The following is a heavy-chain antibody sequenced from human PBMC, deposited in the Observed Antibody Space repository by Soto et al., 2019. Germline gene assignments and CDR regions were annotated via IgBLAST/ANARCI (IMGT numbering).Heavy chain of an antibody. V-gene: IGHV3-74*01. CDR3: ARGAFGAYYLDY. Sequence: EVQLVDSGGGLVQPGGSLRLSCAASGFTFSSYWINWVRQAPGEGLVWVSRIKGDGITTNYADSVKGRFTISRDYAKNKVFLQMNSLRAEDTAVYYCARGAFGAYYLDYWGQGTLVTVSS. CDR2: IKGDGITT. J-gene: IGHJ4*02. CDR1: GFTFSSYW. D-gene: IGHD3-3*01.